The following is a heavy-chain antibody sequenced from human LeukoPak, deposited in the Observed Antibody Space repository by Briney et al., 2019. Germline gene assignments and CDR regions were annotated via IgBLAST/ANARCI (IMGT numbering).Heavy chain of an antibody. J-gene: IGHJ5*02. V-gene: IGHV3-48*03. CDR3: ARVWPYSSSWFWFDP. CDR2: ISSSGSTI. D-gene: IGHD6-13*01. CDR1: GFTFSSYE. Sequence: GGSLRLSCAASGFTFSSYEMNWVRQAPGKGLEWVSYISSSGSTIYYADSVKGRFTISRDNAKNSLYLQMNSLRAEDTAVYYCARVWPYSSSWFWFDPWGQGTLVTVSS.